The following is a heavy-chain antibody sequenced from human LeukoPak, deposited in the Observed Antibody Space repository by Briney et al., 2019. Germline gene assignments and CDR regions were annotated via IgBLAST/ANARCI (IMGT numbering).Heavy chain of an antibody. V-gene: IGHV3-13*01. CDR1: GLTFSSYD. CDR3: AREGGYSYGSAVGWLDP. J-gene: IGHJ5*02. D-gene: IGHD5-18*01. CDR2: IGATGDT. Sequence: GGSLRLSCAASGLTFSSYDMHWVRQAAGKGLEWVSSIGATGDTYYIDSVKGRFTISRENAKKSLYLQVSSLRVEDTAVYYCAREGGYSYGSAVGWLDPWGQGTLVTVSS.